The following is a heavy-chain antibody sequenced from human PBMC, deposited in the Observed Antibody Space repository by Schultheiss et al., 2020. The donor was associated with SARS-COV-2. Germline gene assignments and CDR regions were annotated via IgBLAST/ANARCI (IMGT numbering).Heavy chain of an antibody. J-gene: IGHJ4*02. Sequence: SETLSLTCTVSGGSVSSGSYYWSWIRQPPGKGLEWIGYIYYSGNTYFNPSLKSRVAISLDTSKNQFSLNLSSVTDADTAVYYCARASTETLALPDDYWGQGTLVTVSS. CDR3: ARASTETLALPDDY. D-gene: IGHD4-17*01. CDR2: IYYSGNT. CDR1: GGSVSSGSYY. V-gene: IGHV4-61*01.